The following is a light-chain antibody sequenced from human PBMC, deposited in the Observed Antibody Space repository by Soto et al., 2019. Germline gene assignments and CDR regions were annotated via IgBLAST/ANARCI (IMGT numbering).Light chain of an antibody. CDR1: ESVKTF. CDR3: QQRKTSRALR. Sequence: IVLTQSPATLSLSPGERVTLSCRASESVKTFLAWYQQKPGQAPRLLIYDASNRATGIPARFSGGGSGTDFTLPISSLEPDDSAVYYCQQRKTSRALRFGGGTQVQI. J-gene: IGKJ4*02. V-gene: IGKV3-11*01. CDR2: DAS.